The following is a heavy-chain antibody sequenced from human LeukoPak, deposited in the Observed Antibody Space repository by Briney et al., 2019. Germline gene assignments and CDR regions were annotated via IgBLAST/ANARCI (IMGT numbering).Heavy chain of an antibody. CDR3: AKDRRVAVAPRIFDY. V-gene: IGHV3-30-3*01. D-gene: IGHD2-15*01. J-gene: IGHJ4*02. CDR1: GFTFSSYA. CDR2: ISYDGSNK. Sequence: GRSLRLSCAASGFTFSSYAMHWVRQAPGKGLEWVAVISYDGSNKYYADSVKGRFTISRDNSKNTLYLQMNSLRAEDTAVYYCAKDRRVAVAPRIFDYWGQGTLVTVSS.